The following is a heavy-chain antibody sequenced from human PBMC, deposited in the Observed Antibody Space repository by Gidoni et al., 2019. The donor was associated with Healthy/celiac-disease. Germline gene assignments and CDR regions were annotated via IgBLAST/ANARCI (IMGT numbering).Heavy chain of an antibody. CDR3: ARDWVYSGSPRPFDY. CDR1: RPPSDHYG. D-gene: IGHD1-26*01. Sequence: EAHPVESGAGAVRPGGPLRLSCAASRPPSDHYGMSWVRQAPAKGLGWVSVITWNGGSTGYADSVKGRFTISRDNAKNSLYLQMNSLGAEDTALYYCARDWVYSGSPRPFDYWGQGTLVTVSS. CDR2: ITWNGGST. J-gene: IGHJ4*02. V-gene: IGHV3-20*04.